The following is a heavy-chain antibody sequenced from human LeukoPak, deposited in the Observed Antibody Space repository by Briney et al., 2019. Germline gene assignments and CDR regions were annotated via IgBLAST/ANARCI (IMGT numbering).Heavy chain of an antibody. CDR3: AVGRLGSGLLDY. V-gene: IGHV3-11*01. J-gene: IGHJ4*02. CDR1: GFTFSDYY. Sequence: GGSLRLSWAASGFTFSDYYRSWIRQAPGKGLEGVGYISSSGSTIYYADSVKGRFTISRDNPKTSLSLQMTSLPAEAPAVYSCAVGRLGSGLLDYWGQGTLVTVSS. CDR2: ISSSGSTI. D-gene: IGHD5-18*01.